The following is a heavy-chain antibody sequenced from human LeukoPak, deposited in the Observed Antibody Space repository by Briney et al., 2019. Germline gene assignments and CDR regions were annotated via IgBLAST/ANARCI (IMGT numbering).Heavy chain of an antibody. CDR1: GFTVSSNY. J-gene: IGHJ4*02. V-gene: IGHV3-53*01. CDR3: ARGYGDPTFDY. Sequence: LTGGSLRLSCAASGFTVSSNYMSWVRQAPGKGLEWVSVIYSGGSTYYADSVKGRFTIPRDNSKNTLYLQMNSLRAEDTAVYYCARGYGDPTFDYWGQGTLVTVSS. CDR2: IYSGGST. D-gene: IGHD2-21*02.